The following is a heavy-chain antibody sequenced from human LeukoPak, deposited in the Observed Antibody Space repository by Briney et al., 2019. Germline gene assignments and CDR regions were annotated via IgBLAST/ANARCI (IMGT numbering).Heavy chain of an antibody. CDR3: ARVGAEGY. D-gene: IGHD4/OR15-4a*01. V-gene: IGHV3-21*01. J-gene: IGHJ4*02. CDR2: ISSSSSYI. CDR1: GYTLSSYS. Sequence: GGCLRLSCAASGYTLSSYSMNWVRQAPGKGLEWVSSISSSSSYIYYADSVKGRFTISRDNAKNSLYLQMNSLRAEDTAVYYCARVGAEGYWGQGTLVTVSS.